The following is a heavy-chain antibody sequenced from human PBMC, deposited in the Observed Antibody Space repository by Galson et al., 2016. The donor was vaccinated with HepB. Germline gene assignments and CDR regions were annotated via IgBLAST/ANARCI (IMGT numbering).Heavy chain of an antibody. CDR1: GYTFTSNS. D-gene: IGHD3-10*01. CDR3: AREGRSGGGVFEY. J-gene: IGHJ4*02. Sequence: SVKVSCKASGYTFTSNSIHWMRQAPGQRLEWMGWIIAGGAHTNYSPTFQGRLTITSDTSARTVYMELSSLTSEDTAVYYCAREGRSGGGVFEYWGQGTLVTVSS. CDR2: IIAGGAHT. V-gene: IGHV1-3*01.